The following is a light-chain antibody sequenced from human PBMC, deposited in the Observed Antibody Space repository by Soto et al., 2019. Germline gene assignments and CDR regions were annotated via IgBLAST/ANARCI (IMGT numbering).Light chain of an antibody. V-gene: IGKV3-15*01. CDR2: GAY. Sequence: EIVMTQSPATLSVSPGERTTLSCRASQSVGNNLAWYQQKPGQAPRLLIYGAYTRATGIPARFSGSGSGTDFNLTNRRPQAGGFAGYYLSQLNFRPPKTFRQGTKVEMK. J-gene: IGKJ1*01. CDR3: SQLNFRPPKT. CDR1: QSVGNN.